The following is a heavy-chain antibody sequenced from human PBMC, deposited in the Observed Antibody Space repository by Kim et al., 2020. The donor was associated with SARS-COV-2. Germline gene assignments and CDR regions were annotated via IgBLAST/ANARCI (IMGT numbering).Heavy chain of an antibody. D-gene: IGHD5-18*01. CDR2: INHSGST. CDR1: GGSFSGYY. CDR3: ARVGRRGYSYGFLARWFDP. Sequence: SETLSLTCAVYGGSFSGYYWSWIRQPPGKGLEWIGEINHSGSTNYNPSLKSRVTISVDTSKNQFSLKLGSVTAADTDVYYCARVGRRGYSYGFLARWFDPWGQGTLVTVSS. V-gene: IGHV4-34*01. J-gene: IGHJ5*02.